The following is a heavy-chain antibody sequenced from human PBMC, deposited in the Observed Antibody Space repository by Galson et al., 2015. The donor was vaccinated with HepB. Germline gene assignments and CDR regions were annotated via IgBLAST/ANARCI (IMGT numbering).Heavy chain of an antibody. J-gene: IGHJ4*02. V-gene: IGHV3-7*03. CDR1: GFTFSSYW. D-gene: IGHD3-10*01. Sequence: SLRLSCAASGFTFSSYWMSWVRQAPGKGLEWVANIKQDGSEKYYVDSVKGRFTISRDNAKNSLYLQMNSLRAEDTAVYYCARDNRFGEFNFDYWGQGTLVTVSS. CDR2: IKQDGSEK. CDR3: ARDNRFGEFNFDY.